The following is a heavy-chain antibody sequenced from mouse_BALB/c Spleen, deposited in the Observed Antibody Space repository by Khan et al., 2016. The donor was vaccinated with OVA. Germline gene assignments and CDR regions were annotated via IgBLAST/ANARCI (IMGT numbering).Heavy chain of an antibody. D-gene: IGHD2-14*01. CDR3: ARDAVRY. V-gene: IGHV1-18*01. CDR2: IIRKNGNT. CDR1: GYSFTGFT. Sequence: VQLQQSGPELVKPSPSVSITCTISGYSFTGFTVHWVKQRLGKSLDWIGVIIRKNGNTAYNPTFKGKATLTVDTSYNPSYLEFSTLTSEDSAVYYCARDAVRYWGQGTSVTVAA. J-gene: IGHJ4*01.